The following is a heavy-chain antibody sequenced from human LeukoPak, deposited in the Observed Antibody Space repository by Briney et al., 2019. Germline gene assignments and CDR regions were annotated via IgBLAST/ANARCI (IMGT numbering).Heavy chain of an antibody. V-gene: IGHV3-64*02. J-gene: IGHJ5*02. Sequence: GGSLRLSCAASGFTFSSFAMSWVRQAPGKGPEYVSVINANGGSTFYADSVRGRFTISRDNSRNTLYLQMGSLRSDDTAVYYCARVWPDYDFWTGYLDLWGRGTLVTVSS. CDR1: GFTFSSFA. CDR3: ARVWPDYDFWTGYLDL. CDR2: INANGGST. D-gene: IGHD3-3*01.